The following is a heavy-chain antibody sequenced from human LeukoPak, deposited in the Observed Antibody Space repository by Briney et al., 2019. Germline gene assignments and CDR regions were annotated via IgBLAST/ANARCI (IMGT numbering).Heavy chain of an antibody. CDR2: ISTSSSYI. CDR1: GFTFSSYV. V-gene: IGHV3-21*01. CDR3: ARGYSSSWYLD. J-gene: IGHJ4*02. Sequence: GGSLRLSCAASGFTFSSYVMKWVRQAPGKGLEWVSPISTSSSYIYYADSVKGRFTISRDNAKKSLSLQMNSLRADDTAVYYCARGYSSSWYLDWGQGTLVTVSS. D-gene: IGHD6-13*01.